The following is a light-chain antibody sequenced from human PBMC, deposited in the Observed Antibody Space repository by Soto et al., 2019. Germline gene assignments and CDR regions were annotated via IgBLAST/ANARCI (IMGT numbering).Light chain of an antibody. CDR3: SPYTSTSTYV. CDR1: SSDVGGYNY. V-gene: IGLV2-14*01. Sequence: QSALTQPASVSGSPGQSITISCTGTSSDVGGYNYVSWYQQHPGKAPKLMIYDVTNRPSGISNRFSGSKSGNTASLTISGLQAEDEADYYFSPYTSTSTYVFGTGTKLTVL. J-gene: IGLJ1*01. CDR2: DVT.